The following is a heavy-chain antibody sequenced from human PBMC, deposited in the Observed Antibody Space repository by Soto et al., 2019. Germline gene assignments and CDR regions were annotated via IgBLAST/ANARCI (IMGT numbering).Heavy chain of an antibody. J-gene: IGHJ4*02. V-gene: IGHV4-39*07. D-gene: IGHD6-6*01. CDR3: ARAPKVSGSAQTRPDF. Sequence: SETLSLTCTVSGGSVSNNIFYWSWIRQPPGKGLEWIGEISPSGTTNYSPSLKSRVSISVDTSKNQFSLNLTSLTAADTAVYYCARAPKVSGSAQTRPDFWGQGSLVTVSS. CDR1: GGSVSNNIFY. CDR2: ISPSGTT.